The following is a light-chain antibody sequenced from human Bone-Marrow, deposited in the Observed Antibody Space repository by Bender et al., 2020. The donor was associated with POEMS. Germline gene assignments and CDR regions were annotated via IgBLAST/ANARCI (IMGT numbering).Light chain of an antibody. V-gene: IGLV1-44*01. CDR1: SSNIGAHA. Sequence: QSVLTQPPSASGTPGQRVTISCSGGSSNIGAHAVNWYQHLPGTAPKLLIYSSHRRPSEVPDRFSGSRSGTSASLAISGLQSEDEADYYCSSYASSNTPVVFGGGTKLTVL. CDR3: SSYASSNTPVV. J-gene: IGLJ2*01. CDR2: SSH.